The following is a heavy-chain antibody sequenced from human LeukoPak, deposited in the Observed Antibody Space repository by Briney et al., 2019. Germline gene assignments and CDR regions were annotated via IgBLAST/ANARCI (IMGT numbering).Heavy chain of an antibody. V-gene: IGHV4-4*02. CDR3: ARVNYDILTGYAYAFDI. D-gene: IGHD3-9*01. J-gene: IGHJ3*02. CDR2: MYHSGRT. Sequence: SGTLSLTCAVSGGSISSSYWWSWVRQPPGKGLEWIGEMYHSGRTNYNPSLKSRVTISVDKSKNQFSLKLNSLTAADTAVYYCARVNYDILTGYAYAFDIWGQGTMVTVSS. CDR1: GGSISSSYW.